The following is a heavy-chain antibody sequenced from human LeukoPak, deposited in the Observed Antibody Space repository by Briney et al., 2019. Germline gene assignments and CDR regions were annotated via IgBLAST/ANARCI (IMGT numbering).Heavy chain of an antibody. CDR3: ARNSYGYSDY. CDR2: IYYSGST. D-gene: IGHD5-18*01. CDR1: GGSVSSGSYY. J-gene: IGHJ4*02. V-gene: IGHV4-61*01. Sequence: PSETLSLTCTVSGGSVSSGSYYWGWLRQPPGRGLEWIGYIYYSGSTNYNPSLKSRVTISVDTSKNQFSLKLSSVTAADTAVYYCARNSYGYSDYWGQGTLVTVSS.